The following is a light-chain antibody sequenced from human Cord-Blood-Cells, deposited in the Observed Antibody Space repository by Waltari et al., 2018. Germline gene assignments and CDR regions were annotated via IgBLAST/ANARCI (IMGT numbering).Light chain of an antibody. J-gene: IGLJ2*01. Sequence: QSALTQPASVSGSPGQSITISCTGTCSDVGGFNYVSWYKQHPGKAPKLMIYDVSNRPSGVSNRFSGSKSGNTASLTISGLQAEDEADYYCSSYTSSSTVVFGGGTKLTVL. CDR2: DVS. CDR1: CSDVGGFNY. V-gene: IGLV2-14*01. CDR3: SSYTSSSTVV.